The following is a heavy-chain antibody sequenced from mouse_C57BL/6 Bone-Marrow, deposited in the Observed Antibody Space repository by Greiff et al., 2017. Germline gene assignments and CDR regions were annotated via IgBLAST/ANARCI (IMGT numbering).Heavy chain of an antibody. CDR1: GYAFTNYL. Sequence: VQLQQSGAELVRPGTSVKVSCKASGYAFTNYLIEWVKQRPGQGLEWIGVINPGSGGTNYNEKFKGKATLTADKSSSTAYMQLSSLTSEDSAVYFCARSLYGRYAMDDRGQGTSVTVSS. CDR3: ARSLYGRYAMDD. CDR2: INPGSGGT. V-gene: IGHV1-54*01. D-gene: IGHD1-1*01. J-gene: IGHJ4*01.